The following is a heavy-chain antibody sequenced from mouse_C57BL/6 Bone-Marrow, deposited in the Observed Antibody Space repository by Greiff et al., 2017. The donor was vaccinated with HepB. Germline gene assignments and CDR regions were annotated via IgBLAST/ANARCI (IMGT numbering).Heavy chain of an antibody. CDR2: IYPSDSET. J-gene: IGHJ2*01. D-gene: IGHD2-3*01. Sequence: VQLQQSGAELVRPGSSVKLSCKASGYTFTSYWMDWVKQRPGQGLEWIGNIYPSDSETHYNQKFKDKATLTVDKSSSTAYMQLSSLTSEDSAVYYCATGGMDYDGYYLDYWGQGTTLTVSS. V-gene: IGHV1-61*01. CDR3: ATGGMDYDGYYLDY. CDR1: GYTFTSYW.